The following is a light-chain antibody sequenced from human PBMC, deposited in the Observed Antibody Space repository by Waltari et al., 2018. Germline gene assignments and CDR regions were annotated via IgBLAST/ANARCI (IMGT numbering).Light chain of an antibody. CDR3: SAWDSSLSAWV. CDR1: NNDVVGQG. J-gene: IGLJ2*01. Sequence: QAGLTQPPSVSKGLRQPATLTCTGNNNDVVGQGAAWLQQHQGHPPKLLSYRNNNRPSGISERFSASRSGSTASLTITGLQPEDEADYYCSAWDSSLSAWVFGGGTRLTVL. V-gene: IGLV10-54*04. CDR2: RNN.